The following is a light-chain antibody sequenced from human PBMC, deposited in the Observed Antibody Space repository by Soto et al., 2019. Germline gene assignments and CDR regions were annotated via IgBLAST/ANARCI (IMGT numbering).Light chain of an antibody. Sequence: DIQMTQSPSSLSASVGDRVIITCRASQDISNYVAWYQLKPGKAPKLLIYAASSLHSGVPSRFSGGGYGTKFTLTISSLQSEDVATYYCQKYNSAPLITFGQGTRLEIK. CDR2: AAS. CDR3: QKYNSAPLIT. J-gene: IGKJ5*01. V-gene: IGKV1-27*01. CDR1: QDISNY.